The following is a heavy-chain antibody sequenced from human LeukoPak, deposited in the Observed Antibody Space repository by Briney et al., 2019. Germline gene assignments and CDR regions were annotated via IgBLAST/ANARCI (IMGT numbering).Heavy chain of an antibody. J-gene: IGHJ4*02. D-gene: IGHD4-23*01. CDR2: LSGSGGST. V-gene: IGHV3-23*01. Sequence: GGSLRLSCAGSGFAFSNFVITWVRQAPEKGLEWVSGLSGSGGSTYYADSVKGRFTISRDDSKNTLFLQMNNLRAEDTAVYYCAKVSYGGNSYWGQGTLVTVSS. CDR3: AKVSYGGNSY. CDR1: GFAFSNFV.